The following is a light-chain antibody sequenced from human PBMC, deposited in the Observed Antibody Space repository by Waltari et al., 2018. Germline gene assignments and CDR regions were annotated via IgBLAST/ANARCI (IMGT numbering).Light chain of an antibody. J-gene: IGKJ4*01. CDR2: DVS. CDR3: QQRNKWPVT. V-gene: IGKV3-11*01. Sequence: DIVLTQSPATLSLSPGESATLSCRARQSVANYLAWYQPEPGQAPRLLIYDVSNRATDIPARFSGSGFATDFTLTISDLNPEDIAVYYCQQRNKWPVTFGGGTKVEIK. CDR1: QSVANY.